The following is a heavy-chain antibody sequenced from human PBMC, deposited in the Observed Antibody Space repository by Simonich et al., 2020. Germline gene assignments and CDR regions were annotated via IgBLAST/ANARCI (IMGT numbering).Heavy chain of an antibody. CDR1: GYTFTSYG. CDR3: ARASRGTWWYYYFDY. D-gene: IGHD2-15*01. J-gene: IGHJ4*02. CDR2: NSAYNGKT. Sequence: QVQLVQSGAEVKKPGASVKVSCKSSGYTFTSYGISWVRQAPGQGLEWMGRNSAYNGKTNYARKLQGRVTMTTDTSTSTAYMELRSLRSDDTAVYYCARASRGTWWYYYFDYWGQGTLVTVSS. V-gene: IGHV1-18*01.